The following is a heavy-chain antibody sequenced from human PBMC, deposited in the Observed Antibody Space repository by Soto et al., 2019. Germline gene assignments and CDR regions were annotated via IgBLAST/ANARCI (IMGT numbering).Heavy chain of an antibody. V-gene: IGHV1-69*14. J-gene: IGHJ6*02. Sequence: QVHLVQSGAEVKKPGSSVNISCKASGGTFGTYGLNWVRQFPGQGLEWMGGIIPASDTENYAQKFQGRVTITADKSTNIAHMQMDSLTSDDTAVYYCATAVTAGTYYGYGLDVWGQGTTVTVS. CDR3: ATAVTAGTYYGYGLDV. CDR1: GGTFGTYG. CDR2: IIPASDTE. D-gene: IGHD4-17*01.